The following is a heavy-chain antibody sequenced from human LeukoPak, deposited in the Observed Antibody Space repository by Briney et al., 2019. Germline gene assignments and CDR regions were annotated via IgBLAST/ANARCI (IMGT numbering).Heavy chain of an antibody. CDR1: GDSVSSDSAA. D-gene: IGHD5-12*01. CDR3: ARGTATISNFDL. V-gene: IGHV6-1*01. Sequence: TSQTLSLTCVISGDSVSSDSAAWNWIRQSPSRGLEWLTRTYYRSKWYNDYAVSVKSRITINPDTSKNQFSLQLNSVTPEDTAVYYCARGTATISNFDLWGRGTLVTVSS. CDR2: TYYRSKWYN. J-gene: IGHJ2*01.